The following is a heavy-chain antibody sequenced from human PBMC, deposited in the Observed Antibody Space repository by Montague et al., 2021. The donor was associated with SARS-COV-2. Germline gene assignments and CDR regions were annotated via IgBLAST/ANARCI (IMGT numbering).Heavy chain of an antibody. CDR1: GFTVSSSS. D-gene: IGHD3-9*01. Sequence: SLRLSCAASGFTVSSSSMIWVRQAPGKGLECVSLIYSGGSTYYADYVKGRFTISRDNSRNTLYLQMNSLRAEDTAVYYCARGYFDWGIFDYWGQGTLVTVSS. J-gene: IGHJ4*02. CDR2: IYSGGST. V-gene: IGHV3-66*01. CDR3: ARGYFDWGIFDY.